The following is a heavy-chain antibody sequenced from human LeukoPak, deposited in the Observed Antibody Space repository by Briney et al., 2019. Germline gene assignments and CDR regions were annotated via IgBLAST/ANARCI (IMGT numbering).Heavy chain of an antibody. CDR1: GFTFSSYW. CDR3: ARGDTGLVY. V-gene: IGHV3-7*01. Sequence: GGSLRLSCAASGFTFSSYWMNWVRQAPGKGLEWVANIKQDGSEKYYVASVKGRFTISRDNAKKSLYLQMNSLRADDTAVYYCARGDTGLVYWGQGTLITVSS. D-gene: IGHD6-6*01. J-gene: IGHJ4*02. CDR2: IKQDGSEK.